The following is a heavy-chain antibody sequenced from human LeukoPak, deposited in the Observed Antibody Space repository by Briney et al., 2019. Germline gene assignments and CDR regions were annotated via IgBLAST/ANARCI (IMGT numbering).Heavy chain of an antibody. CDR1: GYTFTSYD. Sequence: GSVKVSCKASGYTFTSYDINWVRQATGQGLEWMGWMNPNSGNTGYAQKFQGRVTMTRNTSIGTAYMELSSLRSEDTAVYYCARGSQESSAHFDYWGQGTLVTVSS. CDR2: MNPNSGNT. V-gene: IGHV1-8*01. D-gene: IGHD3-10*01. CDR3: ARGSQESSAHFDY. J-gene: IGHJ4*02.